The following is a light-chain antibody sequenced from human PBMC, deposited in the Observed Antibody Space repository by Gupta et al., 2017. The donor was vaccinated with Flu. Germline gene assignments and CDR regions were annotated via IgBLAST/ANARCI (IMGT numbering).Light chain of an antibody. V-gene: IGKV4-1*01. CDR3: QQYYSTPFT. CDR2: WAS. Sequence: DIVMTQSPDSLAVSLGERATINYKSSQSVLYSSNNTNYLAWYQQKPGQPPKLLIYWASTRESGVPDRFSGSGSGTDFTLTINSLQAEDVAVYYCQQYYSTPFTFGPGTKVDI. J-gene: IGKJ3*01. CDR1: QSVLYSSNNTNY.